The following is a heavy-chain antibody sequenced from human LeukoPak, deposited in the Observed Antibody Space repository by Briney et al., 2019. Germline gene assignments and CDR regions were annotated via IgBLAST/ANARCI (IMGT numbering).Heavy chain of an antibody. J-gene: IGHJ4*02. Sequence: SETLSLTCTVSGGSISSYYWSWIRQPPGKGLEWIGYIYYSGSTNYNPSLKSRVTISVDTSKNQFSLKLSSVTAADTAVYYCAREFGGSSTYWGQGTLVTVSS. CDR3: AREFGGSSTY. V-gene: IGHV4-59*12. CDR2: IYYSGST. D-gene: IGHD2-15*01. CDR1: GGSISSYY.